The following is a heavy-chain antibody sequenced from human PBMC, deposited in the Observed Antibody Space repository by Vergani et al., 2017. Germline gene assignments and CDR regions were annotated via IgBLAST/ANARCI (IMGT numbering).Heavy chain of an antibody. CDR1: GFTFSSYW. D-gene: IGHD2-21*01. V-gene: IGHV3-7*03. CDR3: ADLYGDDGFSPF. J-gene: IGHJ4*02. CDR2: IKQDGSEK. Sequence: EVQLLESGGDLVQPGGSLRLSCAASGFTFSSYWMSWVRQAPGKGLEWVANIKQDGSEKYYVDSVKGRFTISRDNAKNSLYLQINSLRAEDTAFYYCADLYGDDGFSPFWGQGTLVTVAS.